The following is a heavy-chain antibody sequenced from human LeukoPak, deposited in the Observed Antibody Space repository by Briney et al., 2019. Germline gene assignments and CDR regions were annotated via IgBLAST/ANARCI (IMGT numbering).Heavy chain of an antibody. CDR3: ARGTWDGDRTFDI. V-gene: IGHV3-48*02. J-gene: IGHJ3*02. CDR2: NSGSSSII. D-gene: IGHD5-24*01. Sequence: GGSLRLSCAASGFTFSSYSMNWVRQAPGKGLEWFLYNSGSSSIIYYTPSVKGRFTISRDNGKSSLYLKMNSLRDDDTAVYFCARGTWDGDRTFDIWGQGTMVTVSS. CDR1: GFTFSSYS.